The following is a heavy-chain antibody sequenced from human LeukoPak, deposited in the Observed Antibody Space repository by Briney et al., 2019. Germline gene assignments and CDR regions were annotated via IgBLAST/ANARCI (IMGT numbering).Heavy chain of an antibody. CDR1: GFTFSSYW. Sequence: GGSLRLSCAASGFTFSSYWISWVRQAPGKGPEWVAYIKPDGSGKYYVDSVKGRFTISRDNAKNSLYLQMNSLRAEDTAMYYCAKGITGNVRFDHWGQGTLVTVSS. CDR3: AKGITGNVRFDH. D-gene: IGHD1-20*01. V-gene: IGHV3-7*01. J-gene: IGHJ4*02. CDR2: IKPDGSGK.